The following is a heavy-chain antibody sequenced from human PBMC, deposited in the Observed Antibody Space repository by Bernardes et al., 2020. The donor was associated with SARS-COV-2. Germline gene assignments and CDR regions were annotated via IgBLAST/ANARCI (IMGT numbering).Heavy chain of an antibody. CDR2: ISVDNGNT. Sequence: ASVKVSCKASGYTFTRYGISWVRQAPGQGLEWMGWISVDNGNTDYAQKLQGRVTMTTDTSTSTAYMELRSLRSDDTAVYYCARDVRERYYYDSSGYYLGAPDYWGKGTLVTVSS. J-gene: IGHJ4*02. V-gene: IGHV1-18*01. CDR1: GYTFTRYG. CDR3: ARDVRERYYYDSSGYYLGAPDY. D-gene: IGHD3-22*01.